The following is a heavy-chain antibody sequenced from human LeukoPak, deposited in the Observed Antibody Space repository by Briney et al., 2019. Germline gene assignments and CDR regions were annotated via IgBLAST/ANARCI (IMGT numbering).Heavy chain of an antibody. CDR2: IHPNSGGT. J-gene: IGHJ3*02. CDR3: ATSGYTYGALDI. V-gene: IGHV1-2*04. Sequence: ASVKVSCKASGYTFTGYYMHWVRQAPGQGLKWMGWIHPNSGGTNYAQKFQGWVTMTRDTSISTAYMELTRLRSDDTAVYYCATSGYTYGALDIWGQGTMVTVSS. D-gene: IGHD5-18*01. CDR1: GYTFTGYY.